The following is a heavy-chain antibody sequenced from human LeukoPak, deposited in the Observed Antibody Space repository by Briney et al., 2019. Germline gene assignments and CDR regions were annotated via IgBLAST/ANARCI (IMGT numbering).Heavy chain of an antibody. V-gene: IGHV3-74*01. J-gene: IGHJ4*02. CDR1: GFTFYDYA. CDR2: INEDGSTT. D-gene: IGHD1-26*01. Sequence: GGSLRLSCAASGFTFYDYAMHWVRHAPGKGLVWVSRINEDGSTTNYADSVKGRFTISRDNAKNTLYLQMNSLRAEDTAVYYCVRDLGGRSGHWGQGTLVTVSS. CDR3: VRDLGGRSGH.